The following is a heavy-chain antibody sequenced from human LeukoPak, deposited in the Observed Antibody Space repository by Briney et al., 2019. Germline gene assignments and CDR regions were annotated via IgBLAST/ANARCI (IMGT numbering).Heavy chain of an antibody. J-gene: IGHJ4*02. CDR2: INPNSGGT. CDR1: GYTFTGYY. Sequence: ASVKVSCKASGYTFTGYYMHWVRQAPGQGLEWMGWINPNSGGTNYAQKFQGRVTMTRDTSISTAYMELSRLRSDDTAVYYCARVDDHSDYREEYFDYWGQGTLVTVSS. CDR3: ARVDDHSDYREEYFDY. D-gene: IGHD3-22*01. V-gene: IGHV1-2*02.